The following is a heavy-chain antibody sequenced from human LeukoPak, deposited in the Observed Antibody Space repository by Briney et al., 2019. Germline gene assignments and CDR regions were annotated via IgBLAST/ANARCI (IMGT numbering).Heavy chain of an antibody. Sequence: GGSLRLSCAASGFTFSSYWMNWARQAPGKGLEWVASINHNGNVNYYVDSVKGRFTISRDNAKNSLYLQMSNLRAEDTAVYYCARVLQWLDGRYVFDYWGQGTLVTVSS. V-gene: IGHV3-7*03. J-gene: IGHJ4*02. CDR1: GFTFSSYW. D-gene: IGHD6-19*01. CDR2: INHNGNVN. CDR3: ARVLQWLDGRYVFDY.